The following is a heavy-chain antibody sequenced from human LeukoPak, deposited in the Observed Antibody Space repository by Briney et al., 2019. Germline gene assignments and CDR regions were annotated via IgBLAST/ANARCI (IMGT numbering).Heavy chain of an antibody. J-gene: IGHJ4*02. CDR2: IIPIFGTA. CDR1: GYTFTSYG. CDR3: ARERYSYGRYYFDY. D-gene: IGHD5-18*01. Sequence: SVKVSCKASGYTFTSYGISWVRQAPGQGLEWMGGIIPIFGTANYAQKFQGRVTITADESTSTAYMELSSLRSEDTAVYYCARERYSYGRYYFDYWAREPWSPSPQ. V-gene: IGHV1-69*13.